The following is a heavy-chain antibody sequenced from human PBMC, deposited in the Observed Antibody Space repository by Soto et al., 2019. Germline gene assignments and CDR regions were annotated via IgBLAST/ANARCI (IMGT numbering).Heavy chain of an antibody. J-gene: IGHJ4*02. V-gene: IGHV3-23*01. CDR1: GFTFSSFA. D-gene: IGHD1-1*01. CDR2: VLDSGVTT. Sequence: GGSLRRSCAASGFTFSSFAMGWVRQAPGKGLEWVSSVLDSGVTTYYADSVKGRFSISRDNSKNTVHLHMNTLRAEDTAVYYCAKYTSRHFDYWGQGTLVTVSS. CDR3: AKYTSRHFDY.